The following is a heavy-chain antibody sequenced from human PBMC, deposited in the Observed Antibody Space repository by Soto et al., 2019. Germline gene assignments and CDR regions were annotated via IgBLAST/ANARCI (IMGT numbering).Heavy chain of an antibody. CDR3: ARRGCSSTYCYNWFDP. Sequence: EVQLVQSGAEVKKPGESLKISCKGSGYSFTSYWIGWVRQMPGKGLEWMGIIYPGDSDTRYSPSFQGQVTISADKSISTAYLQWSSLKASDTAIYYCARRGCSSTYCYNWFDPWGQGTLVTVSS. CDR1: GYSFTSYW. CDR2: IYPGDSDT. J-gene: IGHJ5*02. D-gene: IGHD2-2*01. V-gene: IGHV5-51*03.